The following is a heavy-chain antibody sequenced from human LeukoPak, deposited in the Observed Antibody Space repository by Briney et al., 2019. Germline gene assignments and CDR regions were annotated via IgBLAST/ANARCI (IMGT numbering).Heavy chain of an antibody. V-gene: IGHV5-51*01. Sequence: GESLKISCKGSGYSFTSYWIGWVRQMPGKGLEWMGIIYPGDSDTRYSPSFQGQVTFSADKSVSTAYLQWRSLKASDTAMYHCVRSGCDGFDSWGQGTLVAVSS. D-gene: IGHD5-12*01. CDR2: IYPGDSDT. J-gene: IGHJ4*02. CDR3: VRSGCDGFDS. CDR1: GYSFTSYW.